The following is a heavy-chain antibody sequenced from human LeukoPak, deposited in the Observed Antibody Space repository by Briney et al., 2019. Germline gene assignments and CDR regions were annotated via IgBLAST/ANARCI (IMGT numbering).Heavy chain of an antibody. CDR3: AREEIFRCSGGSCYFDY. V-gene: IGHV1-8*01. CDR1: GYTFTSYD. J-gene: IGHJ4*02. Sequence: ASVKVSCKASGYTFTSYDINWVRQATRQGLEWMGWMNPNSGNTGYAQKFQGRVTMTRNTSISTAYMELSSLRSEDTAVYYCAREEIFRCSGGSCYFDYWGQGTLVTVSS. D-gene: IGHD2-15*01. CDR2: MNPNSGNT.